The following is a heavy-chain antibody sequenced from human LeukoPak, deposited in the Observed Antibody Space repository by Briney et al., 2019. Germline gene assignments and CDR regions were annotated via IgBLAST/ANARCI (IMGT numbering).Heavy chain of an antibody. Sequence: PGGSLRLSCAASGFTFSSYAMHWVRQAPGKGLEWVANINQDGSEKYYVDSVKGRFTISRDNAKNSLFLQMNNLRAEDTAVYYCARDGVDIAMGTADYWGQGTLVTVSS. J-gene: IGHJ4*02. CDR2: INQDGSEK. V-gene: IGHV3-7*01. CDR3: ARDGVDIAMGTADY. D-gene: IGHD5-18*01. CDR1: GFTFSSYA.